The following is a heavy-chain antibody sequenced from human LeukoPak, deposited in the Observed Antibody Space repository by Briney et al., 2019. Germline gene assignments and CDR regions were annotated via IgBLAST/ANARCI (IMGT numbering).Heavy chain of an antibody. Sequence: GRSLRLSCAASGFTFSSYAMHWVRQAPGKGLEWVAVISYDGSNKYYADSVKGRFTISRDNSKNTLYLQMNSLRAEDTAVYYCARPPYDSTGDAFDIWGQGTMVTVSS. V-gene: IGHV3-30-3*01. CDR1: GFTFSSYA. CDR3: ARPPYDSTGDAFDI. CDR2: ISYDGSNK. J-gene: IGHJ3*02. D-gene: IGHD3-22*01.